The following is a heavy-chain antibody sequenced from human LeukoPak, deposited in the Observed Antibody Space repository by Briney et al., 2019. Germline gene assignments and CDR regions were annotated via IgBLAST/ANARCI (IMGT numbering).Heavy chain of an antibody. V-gene: IGHV3-9*01. CDR1: GFTFDDYA. CDR3: AKDGRSKYSSGWFDY. CDR2: ISWNSGSI. J-gene: IGHJ4*02. D-gene: IGHD6-19*01. Sequence: GGSLRLSCAASGFTFDDYAMHWGRHAPGKGLEWVSGISWNSGSIVYADSVKGRFTISRDNAKNSLYLQMNSLRAEDTALYYCAKDGRSKYSSGWFDYWGQGTLVTVSS.